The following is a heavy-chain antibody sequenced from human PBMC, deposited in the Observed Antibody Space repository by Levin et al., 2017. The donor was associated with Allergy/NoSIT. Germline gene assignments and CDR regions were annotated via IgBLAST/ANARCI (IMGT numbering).Heavy chain of an antibody. CDR2: ISYDGSNK. D-gene: IGHD3-9*01. CDR1: GFTFSSYA. Sequence: LSLTCAASGFTFSSYAMHWVRQAPGKGLEWVAVISYDGSNKYYADSVKGRFTISRDNSKNTLYLQMNSLRAEDTAVYYCARDRHYDILTGDDAFDNWGQGTMVTVSS. J-gene: IGHJ3*02. CDR3: ARDRHYDILTGDDAFDN. V-gene: IGHV3-30-3*01.